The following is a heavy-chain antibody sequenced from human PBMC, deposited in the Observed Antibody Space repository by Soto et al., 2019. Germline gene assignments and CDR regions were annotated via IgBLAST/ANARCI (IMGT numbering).Heavy chain of an antibody. CDR2: IIPILGIA. Sequence: QVQLVQSGAEVKKPASSVKVSCKASGGTFSSYTISWVRQAPGQGLEWMGRIIPILGIANYAQKFQGRVTITADKSTSTDYMELSSLRSEDTAVYYCAREEGESAFDIWGQGTMVTVSS. CDR3: AREEGESAFDI. J-gene: IGHJ3*02. CDR1: GGTFSSYT. V-gene: IGHV1-69*08.